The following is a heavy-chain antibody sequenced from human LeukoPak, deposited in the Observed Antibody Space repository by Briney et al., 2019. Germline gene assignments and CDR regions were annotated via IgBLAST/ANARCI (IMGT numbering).Heavy chain of an antibody. J-gene: IGHJ4*02. CDR1: GFTFSSYG. V-gene: IGHV3-23*01. CDR3: AKARSTVARKARYFDY. CDR2: ISGGGEHT. D-gene: IGHD6-19*01. Sequence: GGSLRLSCAASGFTFSSYGMHWVRQAPGKGLVWVSAISGGGEHTYYADSVKGRFTISRANSGDTVYLQMNSLTVDDTAVYFCAKARSTVARKARYFDYWGQGTLVTVSS.